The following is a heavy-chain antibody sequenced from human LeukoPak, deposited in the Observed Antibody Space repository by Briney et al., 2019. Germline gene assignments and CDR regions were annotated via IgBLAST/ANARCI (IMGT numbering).Heavy chain of an antibody. D-gene: IGHD3-22*01. CDR3: ARGGIYYDSSGYYYLQAFDI. Sequence: PGGSLRLSCAASGFTFSSYSMNWVRQAPGKGLEWVSSISSSSSYIYYADSVKGRFTISRDNAKNSLYLQMNSLRAEDTAVYYCARGGIYYDSSGYYYLQAFDIWGQGTMVTVSS. V-gene: IGHV3-21*01. CDR1: GFTFSSYS. J-gene: IGHJ3*02. CDR2: ISSSSSYI.